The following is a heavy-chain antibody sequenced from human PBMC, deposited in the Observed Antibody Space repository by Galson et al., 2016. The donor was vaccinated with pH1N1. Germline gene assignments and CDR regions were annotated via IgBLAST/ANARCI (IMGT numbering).Heavy chain of an antibody. CDR2: IIPIFGTS. J-gene: IGHJ5*02. D-gene: IGHD4-17*01. CDR1: GGTFSSSG. Sequence: SVKVSCKASGGTFSSSGINWVRQAPGQGLERMGGIIPIFGTSKYAQKFQGRVTITADESTTTAYMELSRLISEDTAVYYCASHDHGDYVGWLDPWGQGTLVTVSS. V-gene: IGHV1-69*13. CDR3: ASHDHGDYVGWLDP.